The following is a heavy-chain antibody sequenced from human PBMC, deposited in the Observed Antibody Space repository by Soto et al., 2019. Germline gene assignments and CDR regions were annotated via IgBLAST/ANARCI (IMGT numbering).Heavy chain of an antibody. Sequence: EVQLVESGGGLVKPGGSLRLSCAASRFTFSTYTMDWVRRSPGKGLEWVSSISGSGNYIYHADSVKGRFSISRDNAKNSLFLQMNSLRAEDTAVYYCVRNKGGCSSTSCHSYGMDVWGQGTMVTVSS. CDR1: RFTFSTYT. V-gene: IGHV3-21*01. D-gene: IGHD2-2*01. CDR2: ISGSGNYI. J-gene: IGHJ6*02. CDR3: VRNKGGCSSTSCHSYGMDV.